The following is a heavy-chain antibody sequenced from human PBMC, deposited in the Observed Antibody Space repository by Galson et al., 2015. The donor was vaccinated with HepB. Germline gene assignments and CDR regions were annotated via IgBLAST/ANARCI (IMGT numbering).Heavy chain of an antibody. V-gene: IGHV3-23*01. CDR1: GFTFSTYV. CDR3: AKGAFGVVTTIDYYFYYMDV. CDR2: VSESGGSA. J-gene: IGHJ6*03. D-gene: IGHD3-3*01. Sequence: SLRLSCAASGFTFSTYVMSWVRQPPGKGLEWVLTVSESGGSANYAVSVKGRFIISRDNSKNTLYLQMNSPRVEDTAVYYCAKGAFGVVTTIDYYFYYMDVWGKGTTVTVSS.